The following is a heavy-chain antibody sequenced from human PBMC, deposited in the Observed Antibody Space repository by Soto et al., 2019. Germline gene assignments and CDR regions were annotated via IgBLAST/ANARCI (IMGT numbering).Heavy chain of an antibody. CDR1: GFTFSSYS. J-gene: IGHJ4*02. V-gene: IGHV3-21*01. CDR2: ISSSSSYI. Sequence: GGSLRLSCAASGFTFSSYSMNWVRQAPGKGLEWVSSISSSSSYIYYADSVKGRFTISRDNAKNSLYLQMNSLRAEDTAVYYCARLGFLGDYDHFDYWGQGTLVTVSS. CDR3: ARLGFLGDYDHFDY. D-gene: IGHD4-17*01.